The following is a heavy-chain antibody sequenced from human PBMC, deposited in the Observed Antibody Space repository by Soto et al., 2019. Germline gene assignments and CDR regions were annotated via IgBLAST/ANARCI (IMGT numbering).Heavy chain of an antibody. Sequence: ASVKVSCKASGYTFTGYYMHWVRQAPGQGLEWMGWINPNSGGTNYAQKFQGWVTMTRDTSISTAYMELSSLRSEDTAVYYCATGHTGSFDYWGQGTLVTVSS. CDR1: GYTFTGYY. V-gene: IGHV1-2*04. CDR2: INPNSGGT. CDR3: ATGHTGSFDY. J-gene: IGHJ4*02. D-gene: IGHD3-10*01.